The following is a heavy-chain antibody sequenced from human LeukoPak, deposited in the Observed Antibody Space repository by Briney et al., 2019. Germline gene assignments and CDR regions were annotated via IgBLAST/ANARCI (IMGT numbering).Heavy chain of an antibody. CDR2: ISSSGSTI. CDR3: ARTLGYCSGGSCYDSASYYMDV. J-gene: IGHJ6*03. CDR1: GFTFSDYY. D-gene: IGHD2-15*01. V-gene: IGHV3-11*04. Sequence: GGSLRLSCAASGFTFSDYYMSWIRQAPGKGLEWVSYISSSGSTIYYADSVKGRFTISRDNAKNSLYLQMNSLRAEDTAVYYCARTLGYCSGGSCYDSASYYMDVWGKGTTVTISS.